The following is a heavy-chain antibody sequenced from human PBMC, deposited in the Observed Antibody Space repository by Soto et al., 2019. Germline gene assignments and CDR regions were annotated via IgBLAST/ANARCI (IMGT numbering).Heavy chain of an antibody. CDR2: INPNSGDT. CDR1: GYTFTGYF. D-gene: IGHD3-22*01. J-gene: IGHJ4*02. Sequence: QVQLVQSGAEVKKPGASVKVSCKTSGYTFTGYFMHWVRQAPGQGLEWMGWINPNSGDTKYAEKFQGRVTMIRDTSISTAYMELSRLRSDDTAVYYCARVKNYYDSSGPFDYWGQGTPVTVSS. CDR3: ARVKNYYDSSGPFDY. V-gene: IGHV1-2*02.